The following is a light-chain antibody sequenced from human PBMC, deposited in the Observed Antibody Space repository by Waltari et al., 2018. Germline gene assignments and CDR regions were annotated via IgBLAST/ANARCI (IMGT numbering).Light chain of an antibody. CDR2: GAS. V-gene: IGKV3-20*01. J-gene: IGKJ2*01. Sequence: TWYQQKPGPAPSLLIYGASIRETGIPDRFSGSGSGTHFTLTITSLEPEDSAIYYCQQYDGLVETFGHGTKVEIK. CDR3: QQYDGLVET.